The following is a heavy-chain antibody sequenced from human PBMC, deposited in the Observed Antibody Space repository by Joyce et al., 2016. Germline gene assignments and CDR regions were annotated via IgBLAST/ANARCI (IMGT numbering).Heavy chain of an antibody. V-gene: IGHV3-64D*06. CDR3: VKVGLTIETLYYMDV. D-gene: IGHD4-11*01. J-gene: IGHJ6*03. CDR1: GFSFKSYA. CDR2: SSCNGGST. Sequence: DVQLVESGGALVQPRGSLSPSCSASGFSFKSYAMQWVRQATWKGLENVSASSCNGGSTENADSVKYRFTISRDNSNNMLVLQMRSLRAEDTAVYYCVKVGLTIETLYYMDVWGKGTTVTVSS.